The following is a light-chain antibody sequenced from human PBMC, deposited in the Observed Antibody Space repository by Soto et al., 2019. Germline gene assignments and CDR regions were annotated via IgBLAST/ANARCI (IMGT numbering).Light chain of an antibody. CDR1: NSDIGNYNI. CDR3: CSYAGRDVFV. V-gene: IGLV2-23*02. CDR2: EVT. J-gene: IGLJ1*01. Sequence: QAVVTQPASVSGSPGQSITISCTGTNSDIGNYNIVSWYQQHPDKAPKLIIYEVTKRPSGVSNRFSGSKSGNTASLTISGLQAEDEGDYHCCSYAGRDVFVFGTGTKLTVL.